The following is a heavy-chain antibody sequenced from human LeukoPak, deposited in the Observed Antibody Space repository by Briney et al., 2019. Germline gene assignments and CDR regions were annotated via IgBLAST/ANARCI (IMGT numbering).Heavy chain of an antibody. D-gene: IGHD1-26*01. V-gene: IGHV3-30*18. Sequence: PGGSLRLSCAASGFTFTSYGMHSVRQAPGKGLEWVAVISYDGSNKYYADSVKGRFTISRDNSKNTLYLQMNSLRAEDTAVYYCAKVRPIRTEVGPNPSGGYYFDYWGQGTLVTVSS. CDR3: AKVRPIRTEVGPNPSGGYYFDY. J-gene: IGHJ4*02. CDR1: GFTFTSYG. CDR2: ISYDGSNK.